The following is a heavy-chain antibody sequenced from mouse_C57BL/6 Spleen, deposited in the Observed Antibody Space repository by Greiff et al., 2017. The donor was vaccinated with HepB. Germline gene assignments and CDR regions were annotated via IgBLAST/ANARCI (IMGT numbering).Heavy chain of an antibody. J-gene: IGHJ3*01. CDR1: GYTFTSYW. CDR3: ARGGFITTVVATRFAY. D-gene: IGHD1-1*01. CDR2: IYPSDSET. V-gene: IGHV1-61*01. Sequence: QVQLQQPGAELVRPGSSVKLSCKASGYTFTSYWMDWVKQRPGQGLEWIGNIYPSDSETHYNQKFKDKATLTVVKSSSTAYMQLSSLTSEDSAVYYCARGGFITTVVATRFAYWGQGTLVTVSA.